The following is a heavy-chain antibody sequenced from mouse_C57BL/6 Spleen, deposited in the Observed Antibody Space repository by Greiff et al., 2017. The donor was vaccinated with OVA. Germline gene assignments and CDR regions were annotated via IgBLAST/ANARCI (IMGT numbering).Heavy chain of an antibody. CDR1: GYTFTSYW. V-gene: IGHV1-61*01. CDR2: IYPSDSET. Sequence: QVQLQQPGAELVRPGSSVKLSCKASGYTFTSYWMDWVKQRPGQGLEWIGNIYPSDSETHYNQKFKDKATLTVDKSSSTAYMQLSSLISEDSAVYYCARDRYFDVWGTGTTVTVSS. CDR3: ARDRYFDV. J-gene: IGHJ1*03.